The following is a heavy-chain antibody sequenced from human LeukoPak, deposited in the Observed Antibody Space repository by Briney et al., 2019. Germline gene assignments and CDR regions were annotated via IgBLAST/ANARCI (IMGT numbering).Heavy chain of an antibody. Sequence: WASVKVSCKASGYTFTGYYMHWVRQAPGQGLEWMGWINPNSGGTNYAQKFQGRVTMTRDTSISTAYMELSRLRSDDTAVYYCARGLLSGVVITNWFDPWGQGTLVTVSS. D-gene: IGHD3-3*01. CDR2: INPNSGGT. V-gene: IGHV1-2*02. CDR3: ARGLLSGVVITNWFDP. J-gene: IGHJ5*02. CDR1: GYTFTGYY.